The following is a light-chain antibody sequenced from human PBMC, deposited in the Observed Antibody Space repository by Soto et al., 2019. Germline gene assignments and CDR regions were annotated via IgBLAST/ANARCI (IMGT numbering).Light chain of an antibody. CDR3: SSYTSSSTRV. Sequence: QSALTQPASVSGSPGQSITLSCTGTSSDVGGYNYVSWYQQHPGKAPKLMIYDVSNRPSGVSNRFSGSKPGNTASLTISGLQAEDEADYYCSSYTSSSTRVFGTGTKVTVL. V-gene: IGLV2-14*01. CDR1: SSDVGGYNY. CDR2: DVS. J-gene: IGLJ1*01.